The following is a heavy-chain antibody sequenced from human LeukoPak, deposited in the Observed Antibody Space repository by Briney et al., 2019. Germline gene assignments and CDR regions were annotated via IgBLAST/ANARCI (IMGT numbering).Heavy chain of an antibody. V-gene: IGHV4-59*01. J-gene: IGHJ3*02. CDR2: LSKSGNT. CDR1: GGSISSYY. Sequence: SETLSLTCTVSGGSISSYYWSWIPLPPGKRLEWIGYLSKSGNTNYSPSLKRRVTIFGDTSKTQFFLKLSSVTAADTAVYYCARARYVNSFYAFDIWGQGTLVTASS. D-gene: IGHD3-9*01. CDR3: ARARYVNSFYAFDI.